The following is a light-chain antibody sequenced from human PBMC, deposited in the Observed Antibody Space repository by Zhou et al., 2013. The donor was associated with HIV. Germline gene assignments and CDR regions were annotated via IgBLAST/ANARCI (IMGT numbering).Light chain of an antibody. CDR1: QSLTSW. J-gene: IGKJ5*01. Sequence: DIQMTQSPSTLSASVGDRVTITCRASQSLTSWLAWYQQKPGKAPKLLIYKASTLESGVPSRFSGSGSETEFTLTISSLQPDDFATYYCQQANSFPITFGQGTRLEIK. V-gene: IGKV1-5*03. CDR3: QQANSFPIT. CDR2: KAS.